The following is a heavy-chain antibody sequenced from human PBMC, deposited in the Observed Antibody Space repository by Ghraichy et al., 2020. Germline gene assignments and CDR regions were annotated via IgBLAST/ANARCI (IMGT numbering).Heavy chain of an antibody. J-gene: IGHJ2*01. V-gene: IGHV4-34*01. CDR3: ARGGLDGDYGPHWYFDL. CDR1: GGSFSGYY. Sequence: SETLSLTCAVYGGSFSGYYWSWIRQPPGKGLEWIGEINHSGSTNYNPSLKSRVTISVDTSKNQFSLKLSSVTAADTAVYYCARGGLDGDYGPHWYFDLWGRGTLVTVSS. CDR2: INHSGST. D-gene: IGHD4-17*01.